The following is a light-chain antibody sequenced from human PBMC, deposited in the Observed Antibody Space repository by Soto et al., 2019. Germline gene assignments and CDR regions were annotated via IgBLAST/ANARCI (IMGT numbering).Light chain of an antibody. CDR2: EVS. Sequence: QSALTQPASVSGSPGQSITISCTGSSSDVGGYNYVSWYQQHPGKAPKLMIYEVSNRPSGVFNRFSGSKSGNTASLTISGLQAEDEADYYCISYTTSGTLVFGGGTKLT. CDR1: SSDVGGYNY. V-gene: IGLV2-14*01. CDR3: ISYTTSGTLV. J-gene: IGLJ3*02.